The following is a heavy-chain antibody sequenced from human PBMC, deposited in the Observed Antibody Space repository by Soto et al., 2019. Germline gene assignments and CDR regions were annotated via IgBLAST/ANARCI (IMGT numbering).Heavy chain of an antibody. D-gene: IGHD1-26*01. CDR2: IYHSGSI. J-gene: IGHJ4*02. CDR3: TTSQMGEYFDN. Sequence: PSETLSLTCAVSGDSITSTHWWSWVRQPPGKGLELIGEIYHSGSINYSPSLKSRAVISADRSKNEFSLSLNSVTAADTAVYYCTTSQMGEYFDNWGQGTLVTAPQ. V-gene: IGHV4-4*02. CDR1: GDSITSTHW.